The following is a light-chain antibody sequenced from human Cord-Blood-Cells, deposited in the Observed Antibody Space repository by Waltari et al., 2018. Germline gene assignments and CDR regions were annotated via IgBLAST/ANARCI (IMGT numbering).Light chain of an antibody. CDR2: QDS. Sequence: SYELTQPPSVSVSPGHTASITCSGDQVGDKYACWYQQMPGQSPVLVIYQDSKRPSGIPERFSGSNSGNTATLTISGTQAMDEADYYCQAWDSSTVVFGGGTKLTVL. CDR1: QVGDKY. J-gene: IGLJ2*01. V-gene: IGLV3-1*01. CDR3: QAWDSSTVV.